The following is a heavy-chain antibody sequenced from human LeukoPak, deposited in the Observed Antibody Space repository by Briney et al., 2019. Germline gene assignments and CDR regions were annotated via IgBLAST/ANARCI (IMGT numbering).Heavy chain of an antibody. J-gene: IGHJ4*02. CDR2: ITSSGSYI. CDR1: GFTFSNYS. D-gene: IGHD3-3*02. Sequence: GGSLRLSCAASGFTFSNYSMTWGRQAPGKGLEWVSSITSSGSYIYYADSVKGRFTISRDNARNSLYLQMNSLRAEDTAIYYCARAEALKISDFDYWGQASLATVSS. V-gene: IGHV3-21*01. CDR3: ARAEALKISDFDY.